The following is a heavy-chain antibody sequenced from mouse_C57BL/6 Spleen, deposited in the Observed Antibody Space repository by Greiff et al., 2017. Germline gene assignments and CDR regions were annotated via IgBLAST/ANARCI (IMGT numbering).Heavy chain of an antibody. CDR1: GYAFSSSW. CDR2: IYPGDGDT. D-gene: IGHD1-1*01. V-gene: IGHV1-82*01. Sequence: QVQLKESGPELVKPGASVKISCKASGYAFSSSWMNWVKQRPGKGLEWIGRIYPGDGDTNYNGKFKGKATLTADKSSSTAYMQLSSLTSEDSAVYFCARDPYYYGSSAYWRFDVWGTGTTVTVSS. J-gene: IGHJ1*03. CDR3: ARDPYYYGSSAYWRFDV.